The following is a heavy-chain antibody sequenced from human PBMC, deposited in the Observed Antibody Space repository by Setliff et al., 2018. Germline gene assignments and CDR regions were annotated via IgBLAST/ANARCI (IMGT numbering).Heavy chain of an antibody. CDR2: ISSYNDVT. J-gene: IGHJ3*01. V-gene: IGHV1-18*01. Sequence: GASVKVSCKASGYIFKSYGISWARQAPGQGLEWMGWISSYNDVTNYAQSFQGRVTMTTDTSKSAAYMDLRGLRSDDTAVYYCAISTLSICSGGSCPNAFDVWGQGTMVTVSS. CDR3: AISTLSICSGGSCPNAFDV. D-gene: IGHD2-15*01. CDR1: GYIFKSYG.